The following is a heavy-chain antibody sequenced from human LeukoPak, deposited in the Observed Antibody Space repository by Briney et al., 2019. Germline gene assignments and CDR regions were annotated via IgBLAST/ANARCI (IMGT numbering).Heavy chain of an antibody. CDR1: GGSISSYY. V-gene: IGHV4-4*07. D-gene: IGHD3-10*02. CDR2: IYTSGST. Sequence: SETLSLTCTVSGGSISSYYWSWIRQPAGKGLEWIGRIYTSGSTNYNPSLKSRVTMSVDTSKNQFSLKLSSVTAADTAVYYCARDRIVRARNWFDPWGQGTLVTVSS. J-gene: IGHJ5*02. CDR3: ARDRIVRARNWFDP.